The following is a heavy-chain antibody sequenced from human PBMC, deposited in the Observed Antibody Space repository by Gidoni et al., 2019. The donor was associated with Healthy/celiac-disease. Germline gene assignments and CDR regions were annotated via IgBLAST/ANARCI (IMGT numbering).Heavy chain of an antibody. J-gene: IGHJ6*02. CDR2: IYSGGST. CDR3: ARTPITIFGVVDYYYYYGMDV. Sequence: EVQLVESGGGLIQPGGSLRLSFAASGFTVSTHSLGWVRQAPGKGLDWVSVIYSGGSTYYADSVKGRFTISRDNSKNTLYLQMNSLRAEDTAVYYCARTPITIFGVVDYYYYYGMDVWGQGTTVTVSS. D-gene: IGHD3-3*01. CDR1: GFTVSTHS. V-gene: IGHV3-53*01.